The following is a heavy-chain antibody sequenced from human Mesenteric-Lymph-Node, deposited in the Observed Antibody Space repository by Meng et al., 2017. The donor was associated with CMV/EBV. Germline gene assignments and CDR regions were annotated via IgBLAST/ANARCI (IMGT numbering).Heavy chain of an antibody. J-gene: IGHJ6*02. V-gene: IGHV4-39*07. CDR1: GGSISSSSYY. D-gene: IGHD4-11*01. CDR2: IYYSGST. CDR3: ATGRYRNYQTYYHYYGMDV. Sequence: SETLSLTCTVSGGSISSSSYYWGWIRQPPGTGLEWIGSIYYSGSTYYNPSLKSLVTISVDTSKNQFSLNLSSVTASDTAVYYCATGRYRNYQTYYHYYGMDVWGQGTAVTVSS.